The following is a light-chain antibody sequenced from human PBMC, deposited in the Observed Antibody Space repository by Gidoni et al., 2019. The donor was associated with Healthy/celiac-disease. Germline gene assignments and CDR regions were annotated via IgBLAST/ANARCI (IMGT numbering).Light chain of an antibody. CDR2: DAS. V-gene: IGKV1-13*02. Sequence: ALQFTQSPSSLSASVGDRVTITCRASHGISSALAWYQQKPGKAPKLLLYDASSLESGVPSRFSGSGSGTDFTLTISSLQPEDFATYYCQQFNSYPLFTFGPGTKVDIK. CDR1: HGISSA. J-gene: IGKJ3*01. CDR3: QQFNSYPLFT.